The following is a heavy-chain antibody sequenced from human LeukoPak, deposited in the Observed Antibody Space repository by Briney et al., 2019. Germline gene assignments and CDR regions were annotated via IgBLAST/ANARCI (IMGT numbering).Heavy chain of an antibody. D-gene: IGHD3-22*01. J-gene: IGHJ4*02. CDR3: AKDAAGSSYDSSGYSD. V-gene: IGHV3-21*01. CDR1: GFTFSSYS. CDR2: ISSSSTYI. Sequence: GGSLRLSCAASGFTFSSYSMNWVRQTPGKGLEWVSSISSSSTYIYYADSVKGRFTISRDNAKNSLYLQMNSLRAEDTAVYYCAKDAAGSSYDSSGYSDWGQGTLVTVSS.